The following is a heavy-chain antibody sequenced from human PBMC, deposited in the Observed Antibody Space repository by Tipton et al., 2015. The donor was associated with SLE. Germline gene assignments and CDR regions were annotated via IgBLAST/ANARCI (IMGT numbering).Heavy chain of an antibody. CDR1: GYSISSGYY. Sequence: TLSLTCAVSGYSISSGYYWGWIRQSPVKGLEWIGIVYRTAYYNPSLKSRVTISADTSKNQFSLKLSSVTAADTAVYYCAAEYYSSSWIHPIDFWGQGMLVTVSS. CDR3: AAEYYSSSWIHPIDF. CDR2: VYRTA. J-gene: IGHJ4*02. D-gene: IGHD6-6*01. V-gene: IGHV4-38-2*01.